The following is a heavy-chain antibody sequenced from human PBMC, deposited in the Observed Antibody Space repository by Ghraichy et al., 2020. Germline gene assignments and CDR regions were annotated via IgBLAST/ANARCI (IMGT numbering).Heavy chain of an antibody. V-gene: IGHV4-4*07. CDR1: GASIRSYY. CDR3: ASTYYDVWSGSSGYNMDV. Sequence: SETLSLTCAVSGASIRSYYWSWIWQPAGKGLEWIWRIYTSGSINYNPSLTSRVTISLDTSKNQFSLKLSSVTVADTAVYYCASTYYDVWSGSSGYNMDVWGQGTTVIVSS. D-gene: IGHD3-3*01. J-gene: IGHJ6*02. CDR2: IYTSGSI.